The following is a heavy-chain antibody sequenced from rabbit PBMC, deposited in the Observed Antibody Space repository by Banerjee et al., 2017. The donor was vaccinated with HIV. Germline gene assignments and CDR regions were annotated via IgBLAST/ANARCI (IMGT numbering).Heavy chain of an antibody. V-gene: IGHV1S7*01. CDR2: IYPDYGST. CDR3: VREVRYYSSGWGGDWLDL. CDR1: GIDFSSYG. D-gene: IGHD4-1*01. Sequence: QLVESGGGLVTLGGSLKLSCKASGIDFSSYGISWVRQAPGKGLEWIAYIYPDYGSTDYASWVNGRFTISLDNAQNTLYLQLNSLTAADTATYFCVREVRYYSSGWGGDWLDLWGQGTLVTVS. J-gene: IGHJ5*01.